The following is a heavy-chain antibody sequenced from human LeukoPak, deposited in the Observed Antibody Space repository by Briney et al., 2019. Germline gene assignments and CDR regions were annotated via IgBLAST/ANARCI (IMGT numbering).Heavy chain of an antibody. CDR1: GGSIISSSYN. CDR2: IYHSGTT. V-gene: IGHV4-39*01. Sequence: SETLSLTCAVSGGSIISSSYNWGWIRQPPGKGLEWIGTIYHSGTTYYNPSLKSRVTISVDTSKNQFFLKLSSVTAADTAVYYCARGRRYCSSTSCRNPFDYWGQGTLVTVSS. J-gene: IGHJ4*02. CDR3: ARGRRYCSSTSCRNPFDY. D-gene: IGHD2-2*01.